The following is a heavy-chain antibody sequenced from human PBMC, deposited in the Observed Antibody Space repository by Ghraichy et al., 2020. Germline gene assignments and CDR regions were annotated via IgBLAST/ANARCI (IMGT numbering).Heavy chain of an antibody. CDR1: GFTFDDYA. J-gene: IGHJ3*02. D-gene: IGHD1-26*01. CDR3: AKDRQWELPILDAFDI. Sequence: GGSLRLSCAASGFTFDDYAMHWVRQAPGKGLEWVSGISWNSGSIGYADSVKGRFTISRDNAKNSLYLQMNSLRAEDTALYYCAKDRQWELPILDAFDIWGQGTMVTVSS. V-gene: IGHV3-9*01. CDR2: ISWNSGSI.